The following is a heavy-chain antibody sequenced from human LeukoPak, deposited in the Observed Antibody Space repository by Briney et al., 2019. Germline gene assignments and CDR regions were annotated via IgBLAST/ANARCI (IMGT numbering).Heavy chain of an antibody. CDR1: GFTFNDYA. CDR2: ISGSGGST. V-gene: IGHV3-23*01. D-gene: IGHD3-10*01. J-gene: IGHJ6*03. CDR3: ARGGHDYYYMDV. Sequence: PGGSLRLSCAASGFTFNDYAMNWVRQAPGKGLEWVSAISGSGGSTYYADSVEGRFTISRDNSKNTLYLQMNSLRAEDTAVYYCARGGHDYYYMDVWGKGTTVTVSS.